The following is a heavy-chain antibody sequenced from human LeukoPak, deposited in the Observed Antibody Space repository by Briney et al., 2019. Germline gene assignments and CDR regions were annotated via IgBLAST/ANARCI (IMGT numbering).Heavy chain of an antibody. Sequence: GGSLRLSCAASGFTFSDFYMSWLRQTPGKGLEWVSYISTTGTTVDYADSVKGRFTISWDNAKGSLYLQMNNLGADDTAVYYCAKGHTYGMIWGQGTLVTVSS. CDR3: AKGHTYGMI. J-gene: IGHJ4*02. CDR1: GFTFSDFY. V-gene: IGHV3-11*01. CDR2: ISTTGTTV. D-gene: IGHD2-8*01.